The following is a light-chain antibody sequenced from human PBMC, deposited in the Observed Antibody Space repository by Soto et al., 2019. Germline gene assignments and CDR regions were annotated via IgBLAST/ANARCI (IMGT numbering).Light chain of an antibody. CDR2: DVR. CDR1: SSDVGGYNY. V-gene: IGLV2-14*01. CDR3: SSYTSSSTVI. J-gene: IGLJ2*01. Sequence: QSVLTQPASVSGSPGQSITISCTGTSSDVGGYNYISWYQQHPGKAPKFIIYDVRNRPSGVSNRFSGSRSGNTASLTISGLQAEDEADYYCSSYTSSSTVIFGGGTKVIVL.